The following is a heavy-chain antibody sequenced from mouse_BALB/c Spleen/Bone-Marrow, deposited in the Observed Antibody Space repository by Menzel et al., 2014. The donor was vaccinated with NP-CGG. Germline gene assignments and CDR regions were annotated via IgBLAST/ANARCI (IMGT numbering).Heavy chain of an antibody. CDR1: GYSLTDFI. CDR3: TRSEGMDY. J-gene: IGHJ4*01. CDR2: INPYSGTT. V-gene: IGHV1-39*01. Sequence: EVQLQQSGPELVKPGTSVKISCKASGYSLTDFIMVWVKQSHGKSLEWIGNINPYSGTTTYNLKFKGKATLTVDKSSSTAYMQLSSLTSEDSAVYYCTRSEGMDYWGQGTSVTVSS.